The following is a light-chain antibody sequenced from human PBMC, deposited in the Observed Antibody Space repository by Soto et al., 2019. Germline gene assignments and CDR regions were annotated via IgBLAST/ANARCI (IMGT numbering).Light chain of an antibody. CDR3: QVWDSSTPLDV. V-gene: IGLV3-9*01. CDR1: NIGSKN. CDR2: RDS. Sequence: SYELTQPLSVSVALGQTARITCGGTNIGSKNVHWYQQKPGQAPVLVIYRDSNRPSGIPERFSGSNSGNTATLTISRAQAGDEADYYCQVWDSSTPLDVFGTGTKVTVL. J-gene: IGLJ1*01.